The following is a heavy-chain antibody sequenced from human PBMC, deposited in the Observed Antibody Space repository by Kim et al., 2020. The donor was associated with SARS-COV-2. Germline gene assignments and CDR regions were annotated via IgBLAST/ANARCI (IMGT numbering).Heavy chain of an antibody. CDR2: ISYDGSNK. V-gene: IGHV3-30*18. CDR3: AKDHPELPKYQYYFDY. CDR1: GFTFSSYG. Sequence: GGSLRLSCAASGFTFSSYGMHWVRQAPGKGLEWVAVISYDGSNKYYADSVKGRFTISRDNSKNTLYLQMNSLRAEDTAVYYCAKDHPELPKYQYYFDYWGQGTLVTVSS. D-gene: IGHD1-7*01. J-gene: IGHJ4*02.